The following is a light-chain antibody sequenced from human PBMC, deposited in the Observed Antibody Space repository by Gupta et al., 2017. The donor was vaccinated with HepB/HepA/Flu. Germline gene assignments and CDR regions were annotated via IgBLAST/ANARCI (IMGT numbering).Light chain of an antibody. CDR1: QSINSNY. CDR3: QYYGSSPLYA. Sequence: IVLTQFPGTLSLSPGEGATLSCKTSQSINSNYLAWYQQKSGQTPRLVIYDTSSRATGIPDRFSGSGSGTEFTLTIRRLEPEYFAMYYCQYYGSSPLYAFGQGTKLEIK. CDR2: DTS. V-gene: IGKV3-20*01. J-gene: IGKJ2*01.